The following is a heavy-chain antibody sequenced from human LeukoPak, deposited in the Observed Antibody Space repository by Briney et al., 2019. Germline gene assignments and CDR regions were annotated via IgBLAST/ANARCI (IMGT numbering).Heavy chain of an antibody. CDR1: GFTFSSYA. CDR3: ARGIAARRYYFDY. CDR2: ISGSGGST. D-gene: IGHD6-6*01. V-gene: IGHV3-23*01. J-gene: IGHJ4*02. Sequence: PGGSLRLSCAASGFTFSSYAMSWVRQAPGKGLEWVSAISGSGGSTYYADSVKGRFTISRDNAKNSLYLQMNSLRAEDTAVYYCARGIAARRYYFDYWGQGTLVTVSS.